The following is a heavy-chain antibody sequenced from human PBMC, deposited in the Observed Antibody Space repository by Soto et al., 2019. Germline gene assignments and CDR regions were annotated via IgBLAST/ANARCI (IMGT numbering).Heavy chain of an antibody. V-gene: IGHV3-23*01. D-gene: IGHD3-3*01. CDR2: ISGSGDTT. CDR3: VKDLWICPDASRSGDY. J-gene: IGHJ4*02. CDR1: GFTFSIYA. Sequence: EVQLLESGGGLVQPGGSLRLACAASGFTFSIYAMSWVRQAPGKGLEWLSGISGSGDTTYYAESVKDRFTISRDNSENTLYLQMNSLRAEDTAVYYCVKDLWICPDASRSGDYWGQGTLVTVSS.